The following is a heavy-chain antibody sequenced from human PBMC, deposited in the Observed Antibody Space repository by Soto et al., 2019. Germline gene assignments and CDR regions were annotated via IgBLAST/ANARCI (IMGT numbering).Heavy chain of an antibody. CDR2: IIPISETT. CDR3: ARSQGSSTSLEIYYYYYYGMDV. V-gene: IGHV1-69*18. Sequence: VQLVQSGAEVKKPGSSVKVSCKASGGTFSSYAISWVRQAPGQGLEWMGRIIPISETTNYAQKFQGRVTIAADESKSTAYMELSSLRSEDTAVYYCARSQGSSTSLEIYYYYYYGMDVWGQGTTVTVSS. CDR1: GGTFSSYA. J-gene: IGHJ6*02. D-gene: IGHD2-2*01.